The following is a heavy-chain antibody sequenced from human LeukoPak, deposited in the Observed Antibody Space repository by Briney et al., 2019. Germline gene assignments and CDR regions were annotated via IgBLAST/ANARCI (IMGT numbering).Heavy chain of an antibody. CDR3: ARPHGSGYYYYFMDV. V-gene: IGHV4-39*01. Sequence: PSETLSLTCTVSGGSISSSSSYWGWIRQPPGKGLEWIGSIYYSGSAYYNPSLKSRVTMSVDTSKNQFSLKLSSVTAPDTAVYYCARPHGSGYYYYFMDVWGKGATVTVSS. CDR1: GGSISSSSSY. CDR2: IYYSGSA. J-gene: IGHJ6*03. D-gene: IGHD3-10*01.